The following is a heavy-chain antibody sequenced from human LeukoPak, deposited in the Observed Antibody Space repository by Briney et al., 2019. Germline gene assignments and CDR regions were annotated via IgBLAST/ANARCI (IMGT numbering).Heavy chain of an antibody. V-gene: IGHV4-34*01. CDR2: INHSGST. CDR1: GGSISSYY. CDR3: ARGGYSSGYYYFDY. D-gene: IGHD3-22*01. Sequence: SETLSLTCTVSGGSISSYYWSWIRQPPGKGLEWIGEINHSGSTNYNPSLKSRVTISVDTSKNQFSLKLSSVTAADTALYYCARGGYSSGYYYFDYWGQGTLVTVSS. J-gene: IGHJ4*02.